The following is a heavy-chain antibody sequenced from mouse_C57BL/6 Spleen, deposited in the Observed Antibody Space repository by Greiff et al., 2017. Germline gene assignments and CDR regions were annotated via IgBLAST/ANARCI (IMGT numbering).Heavy chain of an antibody. CDR2: INYDGSST. Sequence: EVMLVESEGGLVQPGSSMKLSCTASGFTFSDYYMAWVRQVPEKGLEWVANINYDGSSTYYLDSLKSRFIISRDNAKNILYLQMSSLKSEDTATYYCARASNLYYYAMDYWGQGTSVTVSS. D-gene: IGHD4-1*01. J-gene: IGHJ4*01. CDR3: ARASNLYYYAMDY. CDR1: GFTFSDYY. V-gene: IGHV5-16*01.